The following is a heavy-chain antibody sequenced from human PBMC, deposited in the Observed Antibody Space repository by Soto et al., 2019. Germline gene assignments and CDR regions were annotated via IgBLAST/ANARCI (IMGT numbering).Heavy chain of an antibody. Sequence: EVQLLESGGGLVQPGGSLRLSCSASGFTFTSYAMSWVRQAPGKGLEWVSGISGSGGDTKNADSVKGRFTISRDNFKNTLSLQMNGLRPDDTALYYCAKTITTPPSEDSTGRGALIDHWGRGARVIVSS. CDR3: AKTITTPPSEDSTGRGALIDH. J-gene: IGHJ4*02. CDR2: ISGSGGDT. D-gene: IGHD2-8*02. V-gene: IGHV3-23*01. CDR1: GFTFTSYA.